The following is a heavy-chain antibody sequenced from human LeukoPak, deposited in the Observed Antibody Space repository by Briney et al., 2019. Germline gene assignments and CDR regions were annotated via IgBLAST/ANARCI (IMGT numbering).Heavy chain of an antibody. J-gene: IGHJ4*02. CDR2: ISSSSSYI. V-gene: IGHV3-21*01. CDR3: ARDLQLVGATNIVDY. D-gene: IGHD1-26*01. Sequence: GGSLRLSCAASGFTFSTYTMNWVRKPPGKGLEWVSSISSSSSYIYYADSVKGRFTISRDNAKNSLYLQMNSLRAEDTAVYYCARDLQLVGATNIVDYWGQGTLVTVSS. CDR1: GFTFSTYT.